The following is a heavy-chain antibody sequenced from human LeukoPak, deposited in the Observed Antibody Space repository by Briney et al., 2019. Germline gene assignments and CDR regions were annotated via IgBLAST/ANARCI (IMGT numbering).Heavy chain of an antibody. V-gene: IGHV3-72*01. CDR1: GFTFSDYY. CDR2: SRNKANSYTT. D-gene: IGHD3-10*01. Sequence: GGSLRLSCAASGFTFSDYYMDWVRQAPGKGLEWVGRSRNKANSYTTEYAASVKGRFIISRDDSKNSLYRQMNSLKTEDTALYYCASKELLGYWGQGTLVTVSS. J-gene: IGHJ4*02. CDR3: ASKELLGY.